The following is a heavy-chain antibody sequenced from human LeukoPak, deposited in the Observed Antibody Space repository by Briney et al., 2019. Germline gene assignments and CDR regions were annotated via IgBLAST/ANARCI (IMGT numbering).Heavy chain of an antibody. CDR2: IIPIFGTA. Sequence: SVKVSCKASGGTFSSYAISWVRQAPGQGLEWLGGIIPIFGTANYAQKFQGRVTITTDESTSAAYMELSSLRSEDTAVYYCARASGGYNWNYADYWGQGTLVTVSS. CDR3: ARASGGYNWNYADY. J-gene: IGHJ4*02. V-gene: IGHV1-69*05. D-gene: IGHD1-7*01. CDR1: GGTFSSYA.